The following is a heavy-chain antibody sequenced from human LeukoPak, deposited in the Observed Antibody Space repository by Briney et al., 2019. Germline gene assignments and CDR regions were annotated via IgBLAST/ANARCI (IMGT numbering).Heavy chain of an antibody. D-gene: IGHD2-15*01. CDR2: ISAYNGNT. CDR1: GYTFTSYG. V-gene: IGHV1-18*01. CDR3: ARDLGYCSGGSCPDY. Sequence: ASVTVSCKASGYTFTSYGISWVRQAPGQGLEWMGWISAYNGNTNYAQKLQGRVTMTTDTSTSTAYMELRSLRSDDTAVYYCARDLGYCSGGSCPDYWGQGTLVTVSS. J-gene: IGHJ4*02.